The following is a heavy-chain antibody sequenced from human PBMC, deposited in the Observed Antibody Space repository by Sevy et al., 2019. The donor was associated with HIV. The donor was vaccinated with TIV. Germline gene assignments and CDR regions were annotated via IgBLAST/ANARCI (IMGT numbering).Heavy chain of an antibody. Sequence: GGSLRLSCAASGFTFSNYWMAWVRQAPGKGLEWVANIKQGGDTKHYVDSVKGRFTISIDNANNLVFLQMNTLTAEDMAVYYCARPEYGSLDYWGQGILVTVSS. CDR3: ARPEYGSLDY. D-gene: IGHD6-6*01. V-gene: IGHV3-7*01. J-gene: IGHJ4*02. CDR2: IKQGGDTK. CDR1: GFTFSNYW.